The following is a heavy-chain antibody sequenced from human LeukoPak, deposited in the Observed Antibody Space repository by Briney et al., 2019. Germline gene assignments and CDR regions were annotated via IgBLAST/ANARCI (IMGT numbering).Heavy chain of an antibody. V-gene: IGHV3-23*01. D-gene: IGHD7-27*01. CDR2: ISGNDGST. CDR1: GFTFSSYV. Sequence: GGSLRLSCAASGFTFSSYVMSWVRQAPGKGLEWVSLISGNDGSTYYADSVKGRFTISRDNAKDSLYLQMNSLRTEDTAVYYCVRDGSSWGNFDYWGQGTLVSVSS. J-gene: IGHJ4*02. CDR3: VRDGSSWGNFDY.